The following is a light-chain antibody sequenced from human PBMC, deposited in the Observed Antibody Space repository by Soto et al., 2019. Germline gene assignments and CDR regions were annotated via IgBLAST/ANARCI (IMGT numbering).Light chain of an antibody. V-gene: IGKV1-12*01. CDR1: QDISNW. CDR3: QQAHSLPVT. Sequence: DIQMTQSPSSVSASVGDTVTITCRASQDISNWLAWYQQKPGKAPNLLIYFASTLQSGVPSRFSGSGSGTDFTLTISSLQPEDFATYYCQQAHSLPVTFGGGTKVDIK. CDR2: FAS. J-gene: IGKJ4*01.